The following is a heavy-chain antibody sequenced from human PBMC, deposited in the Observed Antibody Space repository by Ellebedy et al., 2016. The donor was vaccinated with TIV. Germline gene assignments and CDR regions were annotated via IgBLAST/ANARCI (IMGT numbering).Heavy chain of an antibody. D-gene: IGHD3-3*01. CDR1: GGSISSYY. Sequence: GSLRLSXTVSGGSISSYYWAWVRQPAGKGLQWLGRIYPTGITNYNPSFKSRVTLSVDTSNNQFSLRLTSVTAADTAVYFCVRDAGTAGYYSRYFYAMDVWGQGTTVTVSS. CDR3: VRDAGTAGYYSRYFYAMDV. V-gene: IGHV4-4*07. J-gene: IGHJ6*02. CDR2: IYPTGIT.